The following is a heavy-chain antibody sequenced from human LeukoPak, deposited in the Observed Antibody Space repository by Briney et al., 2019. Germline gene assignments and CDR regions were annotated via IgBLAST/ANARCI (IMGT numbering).Heavy chain of an antibody. CDR3: AKDTAPAYYYYGMDV. CDR2: ISWNSGSI. J-gene: IGHJ6*02. CDR1: GFTFDDYA. Sequence: GGSLRLSCAASGFTFDDYAMHWVRQAPGKGLEWVSGISWNSGSIGYADSVKGRFTISRDNAKNSLYLQMNSLRAEDTALYYCAKDTAPAYYYYGMDVWGQGILVTVSS. V-gene: IGHV3-9*01.